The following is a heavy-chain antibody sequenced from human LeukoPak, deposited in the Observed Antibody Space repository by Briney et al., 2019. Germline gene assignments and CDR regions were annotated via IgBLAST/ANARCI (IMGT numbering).Heavy chain of an antibody. CDR3: ARQHDSYYYYYIDV. Sequence: KPSETLSLTCAVSGYSISNGYYWVRIRQPPGRGLEWIGSLYHSDSAYYNTSLRSRVSMSVDTSKNRFSLTLSFVTAADTAVYYCARQHDSYYYYYIDVWGSGTTVTVSS. V-gene: IGHV4-38-2*01. CDR2: LYHSDSA. J-gene: IGHJ6*03. CDR1: GYSISNGYY.